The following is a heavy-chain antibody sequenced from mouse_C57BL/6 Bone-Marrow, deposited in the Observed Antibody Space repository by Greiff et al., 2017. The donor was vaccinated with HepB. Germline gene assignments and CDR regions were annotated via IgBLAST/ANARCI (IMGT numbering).Heavy chain of an antibody. V-gene: IGHV5-9-1*02. D-gene: IGHD2-5*01. CDR2: ISSGGDSI. CDR1: GFTFSGYA. J-gene: IGHJ2*01. CDR3: TRCLYSNYPYYFDY. Sequence: EVKLVESGEGLVKPGGSLKLSCAASGFTFSGYAMSWVRKPPEKGRGWVAYISSGGDSIYYADTVKGRFTISRDNARNTLYLQMSSLKSEDTAMYYCTRCLYSNYPYYFDYWGQGTTLTVSS.